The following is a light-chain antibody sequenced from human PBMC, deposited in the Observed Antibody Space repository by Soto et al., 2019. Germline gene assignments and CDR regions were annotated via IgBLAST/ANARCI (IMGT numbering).Light chain of an antibody. CDR1: QSFSSSY. CDR3: QKYGSLGT. Sequence: ENVLTQSPGTLSLSPGERATLSCRASQSFSSSYLAWYQQKPCQAPRLLIYGTSTRATGVPDRFSGSGSQTDFTRTISRLEHEDFAVYYCQKYGSLGTCGQGTRVEIK. J-gene: IGKJ1*01. V-gene: IGKV3-20*01. CDR2: GTS.